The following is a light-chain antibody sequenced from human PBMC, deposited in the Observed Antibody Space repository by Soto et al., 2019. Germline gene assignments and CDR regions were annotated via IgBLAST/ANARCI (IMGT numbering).Light chain of an antibody. Sequence: AAQLTQSPSSLSASVGDRVTMSCRASQGIGNALAWYQQKPGKAPKLLIYEASSLESGVPSRFSGSGSGTEFTLTISSLQPDDFATYYCQQYNSYPWTFGQGTKVDIK. J-gene: IGKJ1*01. CDR3: QQYNSYPWT. V-gene: IGKV1-13*02. CDR1: QGIGNA. CDR2: EAS.